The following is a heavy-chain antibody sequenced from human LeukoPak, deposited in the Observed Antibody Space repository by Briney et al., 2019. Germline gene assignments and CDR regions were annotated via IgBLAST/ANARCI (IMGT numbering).Heavy chain of an antibody. CDR1: APTFDDYA. Sequence: GGSLRLSCPASAPTFDDYATHWVRQAPGQGLGWVSLISGEGGSTYYEDTVKSRFTISRDNAKKSLYLQMNSLRDEDTAVYYCARELDDSSGYYKPFDYWGQGTRVTVSS. CDR3: ARELDDSSGYYKPFDY. J-gene: IGHJ4*02. CDR2: ISGEGGST. D-gene: IGHD3-22*01. V-gene: IGHV3-43*02.